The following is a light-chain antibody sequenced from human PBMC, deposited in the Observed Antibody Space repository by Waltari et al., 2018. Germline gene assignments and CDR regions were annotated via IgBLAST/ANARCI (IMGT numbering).Light chain of an antibody. V-gene: IGLV1-44*01. J-gene: IGLJ2*01. CDR3: AAWDDSLNGVV. CDR1: RPTPGHHT. CDR2: TNN. Sequence: QSVLPQPPSASGTPGQRVTMTCSGNRPTPGHHTVTWDQQPPGTAPKRLLYTNNQRPPGVPDRCSGSKSGTSASLAISGLQSQYEADYYCAAWDDSLNGVVFGGGTKLTVL.